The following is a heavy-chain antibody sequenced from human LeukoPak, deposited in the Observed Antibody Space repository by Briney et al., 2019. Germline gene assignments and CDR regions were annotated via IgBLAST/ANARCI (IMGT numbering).Heavy chain of an antibody. D-gene: IGHD3-22*01. Sequence: SETLSLTCTVSGGSISSSSYYWGWIRQPPGKGLEWIGSIYYSGSTYYNPSLKSRVTISVDTSKNQFSLKLSSVTAADTAVYYCASLNYYDSSGYYYTDYYFDYWGQGTLVTVSS. CDR1: GGSISSSSYY. CDR3: ASLNYYDSSGYYYTDYYFDY. J-gene: IGHJ4*02. CDR2: IYYSGST. V-gene: IGHV4-39*07.